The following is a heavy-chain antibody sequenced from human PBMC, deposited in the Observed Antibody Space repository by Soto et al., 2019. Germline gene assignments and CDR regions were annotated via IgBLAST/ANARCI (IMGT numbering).Heavy chain of an antibody. CDR3: ATSFRYFDN. D-gene: IGHD3-9*01. Sequence: PGGSLRLSCAASGFTFNNYAMTWVRQAPGKGPEWVSTVLQTGGGTFYADSVRGRFIISRDNSKDTLYLQMNSLRAEDTAVYYCATSFRYFDNWGQGARVTVSS. CDR2: VLQTGGGT. J-gene: IGHJ4*02. CDR1: GFTFNNYA. V-gene: IGHV3-23*01.